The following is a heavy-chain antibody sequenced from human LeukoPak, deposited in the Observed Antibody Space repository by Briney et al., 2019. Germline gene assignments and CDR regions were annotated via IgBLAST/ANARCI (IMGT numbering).Heavy chain of an antibody. V-gene: IGHV3-23*01. CDR2: ISGSGGST. CDR3: AKDLFARAQIVVVVAATWADAFDI. D-gene: IGHD2-15*01. CDR1: GFTFSSYA. J-gene: IGHJ3*02. Sequence: PGGSLRLSCAASGFTFSSYAMSWVRQAPGKGLEWVSAISGSGGSTYYADSVKGRFTISRDNSKNTLYLQMNSLRAEDTAVYYCAKDLFARAQIVVVVAATWADAFDIWGQGTMVTVSS.